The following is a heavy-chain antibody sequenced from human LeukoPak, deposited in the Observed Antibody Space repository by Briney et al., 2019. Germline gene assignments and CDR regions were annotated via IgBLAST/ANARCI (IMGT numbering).Heavy chain of an antibody. Sequence: GESLETSCKGSGYRFTSYWIGWVRQIPGKGLGLMGIIYPGDSDTRYSPSFQGQVTISADKSISTAYLQWSSLKASDTAMYYCARREMATIGYDAFDIGGQGTMVTVS. CDR1: GYRFTSYW. D-gene: IGHD5-24*01. J-gene: IGHJ3*02. V-gene: IGHV5-51*01. CDR3: ARREMATIGYDAFDI. CDR2: IYPGDSDT.